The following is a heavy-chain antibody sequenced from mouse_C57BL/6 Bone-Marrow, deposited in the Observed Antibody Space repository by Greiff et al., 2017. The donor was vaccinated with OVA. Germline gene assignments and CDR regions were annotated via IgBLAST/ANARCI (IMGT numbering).Heavy chain of an antibody. Sequence: EVMLVESGGGLVKPGGSLKLSCAASGFTFSDYGMHWVRQAPEKGLEWVAYISSGSSTIYYADTVKGRFTISRDNAKNTLFLQMTSLRSEDTAMYYCARGGSSFLYYAMDYWGQGTSVTVSS. J-gene: IGHJ4*01. CDR1: GFTFSDYG. D-gene: IGHD1-1*01. CDR3: ARGGSSFLYYAMDY. V-gene: IGHV5-17*01. CDR2: ISSGSSTI.